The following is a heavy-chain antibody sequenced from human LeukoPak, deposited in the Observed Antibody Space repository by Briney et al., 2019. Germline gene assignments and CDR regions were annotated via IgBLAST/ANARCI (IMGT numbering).Heavy chain of an antibody. CDR2: ISAYNGNT. V-gene: IGHV1-18*01. J-gene: IGHJ4*02. D-gene: IGHD3-3*01. CDR3: ASSYYDFWSGYPPTFDY. CDR1: GYTFTGYG. Sequence: ASVKVSCKASGYTFTGYGISWVRQAPGQGLEWMGWISAYNGNTNYAQKLQGRVTMTTDTSTGTAYMELRSLRSDDTAVYYCASSYYDFWSGYPPTFDYWGQGTLVTVSS.